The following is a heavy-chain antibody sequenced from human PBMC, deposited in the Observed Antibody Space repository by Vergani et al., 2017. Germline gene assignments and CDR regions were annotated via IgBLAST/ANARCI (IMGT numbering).Heavy chain of an antibody. V-gene: IGHV3-11*01. Sequence: QVQLVESGGGLVKPGGSLRLSCAASGFTFSDYYMSWIRQAPGKGLEWVSYISSSGSTIYYADSVKGRFTISRDNAKNSLYLQMNSRRAEDTAVYYCARDHERYDFWSGYYTNYYYMDVWGKGTTVTVSS. CDR1: GFTFSDYY. CDR3: ARDHERYDFWSGYYTNYYYMDV. D-gene: IGHD3-3*01. J-gene: IGHJ6*03. CDR2: ISSSGSTI.